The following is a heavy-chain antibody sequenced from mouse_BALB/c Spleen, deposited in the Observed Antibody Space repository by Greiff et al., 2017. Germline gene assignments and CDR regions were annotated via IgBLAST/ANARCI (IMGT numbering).Heavy chain of an antibody. CDR2: IDPSDSYT. V-gene: IGHV1-69*02. CDR1: GYTFTSYW. Sequence: QVQLQQPGAELVKPGASVKLSCKASGYTFTSYWMHWVKQRPGQGLEWIGEIDPSDSYTNYNQKFKGKATLTVDKSSSTAYMQLSSLTSEDSAVYYCARKKGTVPRYYYAMDYWGQGTSVTVSA. D-gene: IGHD1-1*01. J-gene: IGHJ4*01. CDR3: ARKKGTVPRYYYAMDY.